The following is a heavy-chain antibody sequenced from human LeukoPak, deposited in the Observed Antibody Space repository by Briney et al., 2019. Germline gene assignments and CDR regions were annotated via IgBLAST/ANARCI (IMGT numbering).Heavy chain of an antibody. Sequence: SETLSLTCTVSGGSISSGGYYWSWIRQPPGKGLEWIGYIYYSGSTNYNPSLKSRVTISVDTSKNQFSLKLSSVTAADTAVYYCARGLYSYGLPDAFDIWGQGTMVTVSS. D-gene: IGHD5-18*01. CDR1: GGSISSGGYY. CDR2: IYYSGST. V-gene: IGHV4-61*08. CDR3: ARGLYSYGLPDAFDI. J-gene: IGHJ3*02.